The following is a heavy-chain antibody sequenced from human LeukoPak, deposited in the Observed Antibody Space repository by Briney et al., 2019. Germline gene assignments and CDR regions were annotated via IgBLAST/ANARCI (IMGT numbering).Heavy chain of an antibody. D-gene: IGHD3-22*01. J-gene: IGHJ5*02. CDR2: IRQDGSVK. CDR3: ARWSHDSFGYYWISS. Sequence: GGSLRLSCAASGFTFSGHWMTWVRQAPGKGLQWVASIRQDGSVKYYVDSVQGRFIISRDNAMNSLYLQMNSLRAEDTAVCYCARWSHDSFGYYWISSWGQGTLVTVSS. CDR1: GFTFSGHW. V-gene: IGHV3-7*01.